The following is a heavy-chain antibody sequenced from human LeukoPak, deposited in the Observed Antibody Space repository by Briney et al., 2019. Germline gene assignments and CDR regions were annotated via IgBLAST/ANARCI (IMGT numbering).Heavy chain of an antibody. J-gene: IGHJ3*02. CDR1: GYTFTGYY. CDR3: ARGAHYYGSGRSPAGDAFDI. CDR2: INPNSGGT. D-gene: IGHD3-10*01. Sequence: ASVKVSCKASGYTFTGYYTHWVRQAPGQGLEWMGWINPNSGGTNYAQKFQGRVTMTRDTSISTAYMELSRLRSDDTAVYYCARGAHYYGSGRSPAGDAFDIWGQGTMVTVSS. V-gene: IGHV1-2*02.